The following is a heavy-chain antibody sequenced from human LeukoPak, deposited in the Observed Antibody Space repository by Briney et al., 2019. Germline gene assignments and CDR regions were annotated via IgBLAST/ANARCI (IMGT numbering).Heavy chain of an antibody. CDR1: GGSISSSSYY. CDR3: ARGFIVVVPAAIRQEYNWFDP. CDR2: IYYSGST. J-gene: IGHJ5*02. Sequence: PSETLSLTCTVSGGSISSSSYYWGWIRQPPGKGLEWIGSIYYSGSTYYNPSLKSRVTISVDTSNNQFSLKLSSVTAADTAVYYCARGFIVVVPAAIRQEYNWFDPWGQGTLVTVSS. D-gene: IGHD2-2*02. V-gene: IGHV4-39*01.